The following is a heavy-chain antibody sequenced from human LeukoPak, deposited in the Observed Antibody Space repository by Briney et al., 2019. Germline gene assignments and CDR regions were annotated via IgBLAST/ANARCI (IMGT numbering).Heavy chain of an antibody. CDR2: IYYSGST. D-gene: IGHD3-10*01. J-gene: IGHJ4*02. Sequence: SSETLSLTCTVSSGSISSGDYYWSWIRQPPGKGLEWIGYIYYSGSTYYNPSLKSRVTISVDTSKNQFSLKLSSVTAADTAVYYCARGAMVRGVIPRFDYWGQGTLVTVSS. CDR3: ARGAMVRGVIPRFDY. V-gene: IGHV4-30-4*01. CDR1: SGSISSGDYY.